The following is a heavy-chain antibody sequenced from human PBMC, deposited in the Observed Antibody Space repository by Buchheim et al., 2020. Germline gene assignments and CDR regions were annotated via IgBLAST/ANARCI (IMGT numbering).Heavy chain of an antibody. Sequence: QVQLQESGPGLVKPSETLSLTCTVSGGSISSYYWSWIRQPPGKGLEWIGYIYYSGSTNYNPSLKSRVTISVDTSKNQFSLKLSSVTAADTAVYYCARDNSNYEENWFDPWGQGTL. D-gene: IGHD4-11*01. J-gene: IGHJ5*02. CDR2: IYYSGST. V-gene: IGHV4-59*01. CDR1: GGSISSYY. CDR3: ARDNSNYEENWFDP.